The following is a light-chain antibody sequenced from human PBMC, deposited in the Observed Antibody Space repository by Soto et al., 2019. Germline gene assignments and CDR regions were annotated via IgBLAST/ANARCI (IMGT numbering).Light chain of an antibody. CDR3: SSYTSSSTRV. J-gene: IGLJ3*02. CDR2: EVS. V-gene: IGLV2-14*01. Sequence: QSALTQPASVSGSPGQSITISCSGTSSDIGSYNHVAWYQQFPGKAPKLMIYEVSNRPSGVSNRFSGSKSGNTASLTISGLQAEDEADYYCSSYTSSSTRVFGGGTKLTVL. CDR1: SSDIGSYNH.